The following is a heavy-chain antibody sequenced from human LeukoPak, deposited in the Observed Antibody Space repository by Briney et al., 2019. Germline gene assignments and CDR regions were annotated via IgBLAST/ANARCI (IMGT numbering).Heavy chain of an antibody. CDR1: GNTFTGLY. Sequence: ASVKVSCKASGNTFTGLYMHWVRQAPGQGLEWMGRINPNSGGTNYAQKFQGRVTMTRDTSISTAYMELSRLRSDDTAVYYCARERSYTFDYWGQGTLVTVSS. CDR2: INPNSGGT. V-gene: IGHV1-2*06. J-gene: IGHJ4*02. CDR3: ARERSYTFDY. D-gene: IGHD1-26*01.